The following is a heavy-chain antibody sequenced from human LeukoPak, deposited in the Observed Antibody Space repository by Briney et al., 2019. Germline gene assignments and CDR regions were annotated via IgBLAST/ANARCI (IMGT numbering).Heavy chain of an antibody. J-gene: IGHJ4*02. CDR2: IYYSGTT. D-gene: IGHD3-3*01. V-gene: IGHV4-39*07. CDR3: ARDPDFWRGLSPIDN. CDR1: GDSITSSSYY. Sequence: PSETLSLTCTVSGDSITSSSYYWAWIRQPPGKGLEWIGSIYYSGTTYYNPSLKSRVTISVDTSKKQFSLQLRSVTAADTAVYFCARDPDFWRGLSPIDNWGQGTLVTVSS.